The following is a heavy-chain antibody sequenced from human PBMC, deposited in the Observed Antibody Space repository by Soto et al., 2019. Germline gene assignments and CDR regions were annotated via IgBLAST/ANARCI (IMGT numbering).Heavy chain of an antibody. V-gene: IGHV4-30-4*01. D-gene: IGHD6-13*01. Sequence: SETLSLTCTVSGGSISSGDYYWSWIRQPPGKGLEWIGYIYYSGSTYYNPSLKSRVTISVDTSKNQFSLKLSSVTAADTAVYYCAHLTYSSSWPFDYWGQGTLVTVSS. CDR1: GGSISSGDYY. J-gene: IGHJ4*02. CDR3: AHLTYSSSWPFDY. CDR2: IYYSGST.